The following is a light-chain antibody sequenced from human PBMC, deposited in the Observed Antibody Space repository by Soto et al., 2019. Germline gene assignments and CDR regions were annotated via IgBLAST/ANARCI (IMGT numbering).Light chain of an antibody. Sequence: DIVLTQSPGTLSLSPGESATLSCRASQSIRSSYLAWYQQKPGQAPRLLIYAASARATGLPDRFSGSGAGTDFTLTISRLEPADLAMYSCHCQDFGNSSVCSFGQGTKLEI. CDR1: QSIRSSY. V-gene: IGKV3-20*01. CDR2: AAS. CDR3: HCQDFGNSSVCS. J-gene: IGKJ2*02.